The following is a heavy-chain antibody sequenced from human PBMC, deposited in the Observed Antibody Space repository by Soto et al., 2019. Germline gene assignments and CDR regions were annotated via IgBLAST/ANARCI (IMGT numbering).Heavy chain of an antibody. CDR2: ISSSSSYI. Sequence: EVQLVESGGGLVKPGGSLRLSCAASGFTFSSYSMNWVRQAPGKGLEWVSSISSSSSYIYYAHSVKGRFTISRDNAKNSLYLQMNSLRAEDTAVYYCARDVTVAGYLDYWGQGTLVTVSS. D-gene: IGHD6-19*01. V-gene: IGHV3-21*01. J-gene: IGHJ4*02. CDR3: ARDVTVAGYLDY. CDR1: GFTFSSYS.